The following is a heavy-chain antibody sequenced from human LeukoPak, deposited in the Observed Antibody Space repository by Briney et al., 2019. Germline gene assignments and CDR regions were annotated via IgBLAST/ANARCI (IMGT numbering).Heavy chain of an antibody. CDR2: MNPDSGNT. CDR1: GYTFTSYD. V-gene: IGHV1-8*01. CDR3: ARGSSNSSSWYVPFAYYYYYMDV. D-gene: IGHD6-13*01. J-gene: IGHJ6*03. Sequence: ASVKVSCKAFGYTFTSYDINWVRQATGQGLEWMGWMNPDSGNTGYAQKFQGRVTMTRNTSISTAYMELSSLRSEDTAVYYCARGSSNSSSWYVPFAYYYYYMDVWGKGTTVTVSS.